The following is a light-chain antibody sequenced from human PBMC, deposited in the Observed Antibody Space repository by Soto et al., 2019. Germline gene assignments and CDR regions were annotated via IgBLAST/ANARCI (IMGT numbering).Light chain of an antibody. CDR3: QTSDSGLFGLI. CDR1: SSNIGNNY. V-gene: IGLV1-51*01. J-gene: IGLJ1*01. Sequence: QSVLTQPPSVSAAPGQKVTISCSGSSSNIGNNYVSWYQQLPGTAPKLLIYDNNKRPSGIPDRFSDSKSGTSATLAITGLQTGDEADYYCQTSDSGLFGLIFGTGTKV. CDR2: DNN.